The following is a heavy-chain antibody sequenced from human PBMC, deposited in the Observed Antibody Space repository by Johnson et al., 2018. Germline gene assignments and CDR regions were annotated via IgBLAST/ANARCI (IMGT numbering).Heavy chain of an antibody. D-gene: IGHD3-10*01. CDR1: GFSFSNYV. Sequence: QVQLQQSGGGVVQPGRSLRLSCSASGFSFSNYVMHWVHQAPGKVLEWVAVTSNDEGIKYYVDSVKGRFTISRDNSKGTLYLQINSLRAEETAVYYCATGAISGVIYREFFQHWGQGTLVTVSS. J-gene: IGHJ1*01. V-gene: IGHV3-30*03. CDR2: TSNDEGIK. CDR3: ATGAISGVIYREFFQH.